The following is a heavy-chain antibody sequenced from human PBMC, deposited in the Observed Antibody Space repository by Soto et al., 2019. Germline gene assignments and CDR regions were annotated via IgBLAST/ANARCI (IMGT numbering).Heavy chain of an antibody. Sequence: SETLSLTCSDSGDSISTVDYFWAWIRQPPGQALEYIGYIYKSATTYYNPSFESRVAISLDTSKSQFSLNVTSVTAADTAVYFCARGRYCLTGRCFPNWFDSWGQGTLVAVSS. D-gene: IGHD2-15*01. CDR3: ARGRYCLTGRCFPNWFDS. CDR1: GDSISTVDYF. V-gene: IGHV4-30-4*01. CDR2: IYKSATT. J-gene: IGHJ5*01.